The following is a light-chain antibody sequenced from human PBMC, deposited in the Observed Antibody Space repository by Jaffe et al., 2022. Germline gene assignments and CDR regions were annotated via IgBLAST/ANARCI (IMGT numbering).Light chain of an antibody. CDR2: WAS. CDR3: HQYYSAPYT. V-gene: IGKV4-1*01. J-gene: IGKJ2*01. CDR1: QSVLYRSNNYNY. Sequence: DIVMTQSPDSLAVSLGERATINCKSSQSVLYRSNNYNYLAWYQQKPGQPPKLLIYWASTRESGVPDRFSGSGSGTDFTLTISSLQAEDVAVYYCHQYYSAPYTFGQGTNLEIK.